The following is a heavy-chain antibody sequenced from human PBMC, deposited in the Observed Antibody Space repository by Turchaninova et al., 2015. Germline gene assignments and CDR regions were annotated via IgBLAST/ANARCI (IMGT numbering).Heavy chain of an antibody. CDR3: ATVDGGYEY. CDR2: VIVFFGPV. D-gene: IGHD5-12*01. V-gene: IGHV1-69*06. J-gene: IGHJ1*01. CDR1: GGTFSTSG. Sequence: QVQMVQSGAEVKKPGSSVTVSCKASGGTFSTSGISWVRQAPGQALGWMGGVIVFFGPVNYAQKFQARVTITADKRTTRTYMGIRSQRSEGTAVYDGATVDGGYEYWGQGTLVTVSS.